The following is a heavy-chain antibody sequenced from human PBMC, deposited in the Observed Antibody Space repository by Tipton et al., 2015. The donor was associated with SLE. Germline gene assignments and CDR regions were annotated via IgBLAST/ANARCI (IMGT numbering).Heavy chain of an antibody. V-gene: IGHV3-30*04. Sequence: SLRLSCAASGFRFSGFAMHWVRQAPGKGLGWVAVISYDGGNKYYADSVKGRFTISRDNSKNTLYLQMNSLRAEDTAVYYCASSLLTVFAGFDYWGQGTLVTVSS. CDR3: ASSLLTVFAGFDY. D-gene: IGHD3-3*01. J-gene: IGHJ4*02. CDR1: GFRFSGFA. CDR2: ISYDGGNK.